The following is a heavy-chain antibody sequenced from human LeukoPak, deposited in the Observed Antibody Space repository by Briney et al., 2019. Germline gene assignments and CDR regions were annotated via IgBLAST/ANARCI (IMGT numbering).Heavy chain of an antibody. CDR3: ARDYDHFDY. V-gene: IGHV4-4*07. J-gene: IGHJ4*02. CDR1: GGSIISYY. D-gene: IGHD3-22*01. CDR2: IYSSGST. Sequence: PSEPLSLTCTVSGGSIISYYWSWIRQPAGNRLEWIGRIYSSGSTNYNPSLKSRVAMSVDTSKNQFSLNLSSVTAADTAVYYCARDYDHFDYWGQGTLVTVSS.